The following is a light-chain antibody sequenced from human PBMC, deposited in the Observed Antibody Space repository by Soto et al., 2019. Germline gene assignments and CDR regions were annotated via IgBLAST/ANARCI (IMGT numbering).Light chain of an antibody. CDR3: AAWDESLSSRV. CDR2: RND. CDR1: SSNIGTNY. J-gene: IGLJ2*01. V-gene: IGLV1-47*01. Sequence: QSVLTQPPSASGTPGQRVTISCSGSSSNIGTNYVYWYQQFPGTAPKLLIYRNDQRPSGVPDRFSGSKSGTSASLAISGLRSEDEADYYCAAWDESLSSRVFGGGTKVTVL.